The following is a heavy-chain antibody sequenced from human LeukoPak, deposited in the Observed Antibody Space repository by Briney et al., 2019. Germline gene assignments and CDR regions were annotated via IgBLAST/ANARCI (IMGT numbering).Heavy chain of an antibody. D-gene: IGHD3-22*01. CDR1: GGSISSGSYY. CDR3: ARRYYYDSSGPTPFDI. J-gene: IGHJ3*02. Sequence: SETLSLTCTVSGGSISSGSYYWSWIRQPAGKGLEWIGRIYTSGSTNYNPSLKSRVTISVDTSKNQFSLKLSSVTAADTAVYYCARRYYYDSSGPTPFDIWGQGTMVTVSS. CDR2: IYTSGST. V-gene: IGHV4-61*02.